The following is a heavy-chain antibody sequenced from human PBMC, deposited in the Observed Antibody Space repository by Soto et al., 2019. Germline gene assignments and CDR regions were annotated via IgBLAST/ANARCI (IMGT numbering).Heavy chain of an antibody. Sequence: GGSLRLSCAASGFTFSSYAMSWVRQAPGKGLEWVSAISGSGGSTYYADSVKGRFTISRDNSKNTLYLQMNSLRAEDTAVYYCAKWLVAAAGNDYYYYYGMDVWGQGTTVTVSS. D-gene: IGHD6-13*01. J-gene: IGHJ6*02. V-gene: IGHV3-23*01. CDR2: ISGSGGST. CDR1: GFTFSSYA. CDR3: AKWLVAAAGNDYYYYYGMDV.